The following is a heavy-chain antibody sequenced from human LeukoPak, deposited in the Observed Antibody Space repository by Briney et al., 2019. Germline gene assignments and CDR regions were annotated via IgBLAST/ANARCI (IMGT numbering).Heavy chain of an antibody. V-gene: IGHV4-34*01. J-gene: IGHJ5*02. CDR3: ARANIVVVVAATGIHNWFDP. CDR1: GGSFSGYY. CDR2: IYYSGST. Sequence: KPSETLSLTCAVYGGSFSGYYWSWIRQPPGKGLEWIGSIYYSGSTYYNPSLKSRVTISVDTSKNQFSLKLSSVTAADTAVYYCARANIVVVVAATGIHNWFDPWGQGTLVTVSS. D-gene: IGHD2-15*01.